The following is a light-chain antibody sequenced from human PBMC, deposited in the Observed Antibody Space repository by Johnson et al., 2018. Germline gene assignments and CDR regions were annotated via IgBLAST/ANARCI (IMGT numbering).Light chain of an antibody. J-gene: IGLJ1*01. Sequence: QSVLTQPPSVSAAPGQKVTISCSGSSSNIGNNYVSWYQQLPGTAPKLLIYDNNKRPSGIPDRFSGSKSGTSATLGITGLQTGAEADYYCGTWDSSLSAGNVVGTGTKVTVL. V-gene: IGLV1-51*01. CDR3: GTWDSSLSAGNV. CDR2: DNN. CDR1: SSNIGNNY.